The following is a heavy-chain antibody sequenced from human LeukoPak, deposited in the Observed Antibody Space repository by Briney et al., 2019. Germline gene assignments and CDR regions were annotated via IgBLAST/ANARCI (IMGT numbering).Heavy chain of an antibody. J-gene: IGHJ3*02. V-gene: IGHV3-11*04. D-gene: IGHD3-16*01. Sequence: PGGSLRLSCAASGFTFSDYYMSWIRQAPGKGLEWVSSIRSSGSTIYYADSVKGRFTISRDNAKNSLYLQMNSLRAEDTAVYYCARDGGVMTRDAFDIWGQGTMVTVSS. CDR1: GFTFSDYY. CDR3: ARDGGVMTRDAFDI. CDR2: IRSSGSTI.